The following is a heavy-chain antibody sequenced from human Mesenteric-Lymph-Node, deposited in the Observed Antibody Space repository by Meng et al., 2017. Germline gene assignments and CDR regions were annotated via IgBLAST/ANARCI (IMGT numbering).Heavy chain of an antibody. CDR1: GGSLSGYY. V-gene: IGHV4-34*02. Sequence: QVQLKQRGAEVLKPSETLSFTCAGYGGSLSGYYWSWIRQPPGKGLEWMGEVYHNGVTKYSPSLRSRVVISIDTSKNQFSLNLRSVSAADTAMYYCARGGATPMIIKYWGPGTLVTVSS. CDR3: ARGGATPMIIKY. D-gene: IGHD3-10*01. CDR2: VYHNGVT. J-gene: IGHJ4*02.